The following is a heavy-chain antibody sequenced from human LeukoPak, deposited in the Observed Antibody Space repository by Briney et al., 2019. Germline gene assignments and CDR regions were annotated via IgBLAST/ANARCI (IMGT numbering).Heavy chain of an antibody. D-gene: IGHD2-2*01. Sequence: SGPALVKPTQTLTLTCTFSGFSLSTSGMCVSWIRQPPGKALEWLARIDWDDDKFYSTSLKTRLTISKDTSKNQVVLTMTNMDPVDTATYYCARITCSSTSCTLDYWGQGTLVTVSS. CDR3: ARITCSSTSCTLDY. V-gene: IGHV2-70*17. CDR1: GFSLSTSGMC. J-gene: IGHJ4*02. CDR2: IDWDDDK.